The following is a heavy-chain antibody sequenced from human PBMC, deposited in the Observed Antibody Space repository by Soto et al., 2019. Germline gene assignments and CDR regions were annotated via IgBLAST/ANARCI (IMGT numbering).Heavy chain of an antibody. Sequence: GGSLRLSCEASGFNFSSYGIHWVRQAPGKGLEWVAIIWNDGSNEYYADSVKGRFTISRDNSKNTLYLQMNSLRAEDTAVYYCAKEGGPHSSGYLDYWGQGTLVTVSS. J-gene: IGHJ4*02. D-gene: IGHD3-22*01. CDR1: GFNFSSYG. CDR3: AKEGGPHSSGYLDY. V-gene: IGHV3-30*02. CDR2: IWNDGSNE.